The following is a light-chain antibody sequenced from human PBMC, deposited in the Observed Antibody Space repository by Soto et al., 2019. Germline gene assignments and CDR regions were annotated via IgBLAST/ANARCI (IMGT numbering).Light chain of an antibody. J-gene: IGKJ5*01. V-gene: IGKV1-33*01. CDR2: DAS. CDR3: QQYDDLPIT. Sequence: DIQITQSPSPLSASVGDTVTITYRASQSISHYLSWYQQKPGKALKLLIYDASNLHPGVPSRFRGSGSGTEFSFNITSLQPEDVATYYCQQYDDLPITFGQGTRLEIK. CDR1: QSISHY.